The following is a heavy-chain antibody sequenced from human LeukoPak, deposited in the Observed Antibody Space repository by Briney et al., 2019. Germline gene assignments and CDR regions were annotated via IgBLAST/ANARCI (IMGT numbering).Heavy chain of an antibody. CDR1: GFSISSGYY. Sequence: SETLSLTCTVSGFSISSGYYWGWIRPPPGRVLGWIGSNYHSGNTEKNPSLKIRVTISVDTSNNQLSLKLSSVTAADTAVYYCARVYCSGRSCYTAFEPFDLWGQGTTVTVSS. CDR3: ARVYCSGRSCYTAFEPFDL. J-gene: IGHJ3*01. CDR2: NYHSGNT. D-gene: IGHD2-2*02. V-gene: IGHV4-38-2*02.